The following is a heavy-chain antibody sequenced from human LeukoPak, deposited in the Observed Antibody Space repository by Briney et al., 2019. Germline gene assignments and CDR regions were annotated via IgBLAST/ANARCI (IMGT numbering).Heavy chain of an antibody. J-gene: IGHJ6*03. D-gene: IGHD1-26*01. Sequence: SETLSLTCPVSGYSISSGYYWGWIRQPPGKGLEWIGSIYHSGSTYYNPSLKSRVTISVDMSKNQFSLKLSSVTATDTAVYYCARLRSPLRLGYSYYYYMDVWGKGTTVTISS. V-gene: IGHV4-38-2*01. CDR3: ARLRSPLRLGYSYYYYMDV. CDR2: IYHSGST. CDR1: GYSISSGYY.